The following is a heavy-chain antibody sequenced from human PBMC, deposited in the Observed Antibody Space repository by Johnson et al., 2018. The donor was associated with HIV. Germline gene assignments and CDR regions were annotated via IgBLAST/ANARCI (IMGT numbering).Heavy chain of an antibody. CDR3: AKDKASATPYLSSGWYGGAFDI. D-gene: IGHD6-19*01. Sequence: VQLVESGGGVVRPGGSLRLSCAASGFTFDDYGMSWVRQAPGKGLEWVSVSNWNSGSIVYADSVKGRFTISRDNAKNSRYLQMNSLRAEDTALYYCAKDKASATPYLSSGWYGGAFDIWGQGTMVTVSS. J-gene: IGHJ3*02. CDR1: GFTFDDYG. V-gene: IGHV3-20*04. CDR2: SNWNSGSI.